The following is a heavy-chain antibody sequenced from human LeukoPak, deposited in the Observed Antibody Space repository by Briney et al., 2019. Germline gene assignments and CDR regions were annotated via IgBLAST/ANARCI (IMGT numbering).Heavy chain of an antibody. J-gene: IGHJ4*02. Sequence: PSETLSLTCAVYGGSFSGYYWSWIRQPPGKWLEWIGEINHSGSTNYNPSLKSRVTISVDTSKNQFSLKLSSVAAADTAVYYCARWVAAAGTFLVGFDYWGQGTLVTVSS. D-gene: IGHD6-13*01. V-gene: IGHV4-34*01. CDR1: GGSFSGYY. CDR2: INHSGST. CDR3: ARWVAAAGTFLVGFDY.